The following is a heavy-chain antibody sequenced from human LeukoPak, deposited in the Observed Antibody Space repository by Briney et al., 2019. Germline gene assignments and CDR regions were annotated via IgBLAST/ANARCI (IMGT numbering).Heavy chain of an antibody. Sequence: SETLSLTCAVSGYSISSGYYWGWIRQPPGKGLEWIGSIYHSGSTYYNPSLKSRVTISVDTSKNQFSLKLSSVTAADTAVYYCARDLGAVTGTRWFDPWGQGTLVTVSS. D-gene: IGHD1-26*01. CDR3: ARDLGAVTGTRWFDP. J-gene: IGHJ5*02. CDR1: GYSISSGYY. V-gene: IGHV4-38-2*02. CDR2: IYHSGST.